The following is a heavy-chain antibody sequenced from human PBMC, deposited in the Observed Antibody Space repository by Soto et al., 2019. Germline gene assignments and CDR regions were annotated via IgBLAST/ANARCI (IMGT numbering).Heavy chain of an antibody. Sequence: EVQVLESGGDFIQPGGSLRLSCAASGFSFRTFAMTWVRQAPGKGLEWVSTIISTGISTYYADSVKGRFTISRANSKNTLYLQMNSLRAEDSAVYYGAKGNYGDYGGFDPWGQGTLVTVSS. J-gene: IGHJ5*02. CDR3: AKGNYGDYGGFDP. V-gene: IGHV3-23*01. D-gene: IGHD4-17*01. CDR1: GFSFRTFA. CDR2: IISTGIST.